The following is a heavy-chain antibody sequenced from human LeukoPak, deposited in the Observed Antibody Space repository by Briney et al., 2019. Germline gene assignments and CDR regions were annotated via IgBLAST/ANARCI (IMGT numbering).Heavy chain of an antibody. CDR3: ARDMAAGTGWFDP. CDR2: ISSSSSYI. Sequence: GGSLRLSCAASGFTFSSYSMNWVRQAPGKGLDWVSSISSSSSYIYYADSVKGRFTTSRDNAKNSLYLQMNSLRAEDTAVYYCARDMAAGTGWFDPWGQGTLVTVSS. J-gene: IGHJ5*02. CDR1: GFTFSSYS. V-gene: IGHV3-21*01. D-gene: IGHD6-13*01.